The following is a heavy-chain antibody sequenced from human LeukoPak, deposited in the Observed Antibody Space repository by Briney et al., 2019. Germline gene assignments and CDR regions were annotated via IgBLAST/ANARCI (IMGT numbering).Heavy chain of an antibody. CDR1: GGSFSGYY. CDR3: AYWLSTVGWFDP. CDR2: INHSGST. J-gene: IGHJ5*02. D-gene: IGHD3-9*01. Sequence: NPSETLSLTCAVYGGSFSGYYWSWIRQPPGKGLEWIGEINHSGSTNYNPSLKSRVTISVDTSKNQFSLKLSSVTAADTAVYYCAYWLSTVGWFDPWGQGTLVTVSS. V-gene: IGHV4-34*01.